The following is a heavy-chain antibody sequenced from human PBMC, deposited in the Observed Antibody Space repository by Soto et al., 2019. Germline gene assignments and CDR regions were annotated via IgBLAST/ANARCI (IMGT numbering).Heavy chain of an antibody. CDR3: TTGCGGVRDAFDI. CDR1: GFTFSNAW. CDR2: IKSKTDGGTT. Sequence: GGSLRLSCAASGFTFSNAWMSWVRQAPGKGLEWVGRIKSKTDGGTTDYAAPVKGRFTISRDDSKNTLYLQMNRRKTEAAAGYYCTTGCGGVRDAFDIWGQGTMVTVSS. V-gene: IGHV3-15*01. J-gene: IGHJ3*02. D-gene: IGHD2-15*01.